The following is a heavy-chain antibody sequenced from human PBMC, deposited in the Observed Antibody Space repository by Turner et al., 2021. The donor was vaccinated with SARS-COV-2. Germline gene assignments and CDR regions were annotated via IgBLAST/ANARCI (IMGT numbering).Heavy chain of an antibody. CDR2: FSYSVIT. V-gene: IGHV4-39*01. Sequence: QVPLQESGTGLVKPSETLSLSYTVTGVSITSTNFFWGWIRQSPGKGLEWMGTFSYSVITFYNPSLKGRVTMSADPSKRQFFLRLTSVTAADTAVYYCARLYHHDASGVDFWGQGTQVTVSS. J-gene: IGHJ4*02. CDR1: GVSITSTNFF. D-gene: IGHD2-15*01. CDR3: ARLYHHDASGVDF.